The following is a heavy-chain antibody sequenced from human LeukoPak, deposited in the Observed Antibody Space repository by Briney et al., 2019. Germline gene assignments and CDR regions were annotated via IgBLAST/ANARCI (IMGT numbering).Heavy chain of an antibody. J-gene: IGHJ3*02. D-gene: IGHD6-13*01. Sequence: ASVKVSCKASGYTFTSYAMNWVRQAPGQGLEWMGWINTNTGNPTYAQGFTGRFVFSLDTSVSTAYLQISSLKAEDTAVYYCARDFSSSNWYRGDTFDIWGQGTMVTVSS. CDR2: INTNTGNP. CDR1: GYTFTSYA. CDR3: ARDFSSSNWYRGDTFDI. V-gene: IGHV7-4-1*02.